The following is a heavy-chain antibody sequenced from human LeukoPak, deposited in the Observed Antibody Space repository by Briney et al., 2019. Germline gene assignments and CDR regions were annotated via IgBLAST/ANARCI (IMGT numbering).Heavy chain of an antibody. CDR2: IYYTGNT. Sequence: SETLSLTCTVSGGSISSYYWNLIRQPPGKGLEWIGYIYYTGNTNYNPSLKSRVTMSVDTSKNQFSLTLSSVTAADTAVYYCAARCYYGSHALDVWGQGTMVIVSS. CDR3: AARCYYGSHALDV. J-gene: IGHJ3*01. V-gene: IGHV4-59*01. CDR1: GGSISSYY. D-gene: IGHD3-10*01.